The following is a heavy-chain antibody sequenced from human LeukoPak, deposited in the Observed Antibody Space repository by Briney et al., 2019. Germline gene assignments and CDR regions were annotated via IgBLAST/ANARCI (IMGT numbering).Heavy chain of an antibody. CDR3: VESGTYYYDSSGYYY. Sequence: GGSLRLSCAASGFTFSSYGMSWVRQAPGRGLEWVSGISGSGDGTYYADSVKGRFTISRDNSKNTLYLQMNSLRAEDTAVYYCVESGTYYYDSSGYYYWGQGTLVTVSS. J-gene: IGHJ4*02. V-gene: IGHV3-23*01. CDR2: ISGSGDGT. CDR1: GFTFSSYG. D-gene: IGHD3-22*01.